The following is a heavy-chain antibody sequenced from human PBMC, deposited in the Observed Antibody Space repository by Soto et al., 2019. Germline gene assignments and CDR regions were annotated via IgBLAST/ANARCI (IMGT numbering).Heavy chain of an antibody. V-gene: IGHV1-69*02. CDR2: IIPILAIT. CDR1: GGTFNVYT. Sequence: QVQLVQSGAEVKKPGSSVKVSCKASGGTFNVYTIIWVRQAPGQGLEWMGRIIPILAITNYAHRFQGRVTITADTSTSTAYMELSSLTSEDTAVYYCALGSWSGETFDIWGQGTLVTVSS. J-gene: IGHJ3*02. CDR3: ALGSWSGETFDI. D-gene: IGHD6-13*01.